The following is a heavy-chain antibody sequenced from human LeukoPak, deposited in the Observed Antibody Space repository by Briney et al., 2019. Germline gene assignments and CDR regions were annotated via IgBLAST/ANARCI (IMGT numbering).Heavy chain of an antibody. J-gene: IGHJ4*02. D-gene: IGHD1-26*01. Sequence: GGSLRLSCAASGSTFSGYAMSWVRQAPGKGLKWLSTITGGAENTYYADSVKGRFTISRDNSKNTVYLQMNSLRAEDTAVYYCAKVLSGSQDYWGQGTLVTVFS. CDR3: AKVLSGSQDY. CDR2: ITGGAENT. CDR1: GSTFSGYA. V-gene: IGHV3-23*01.